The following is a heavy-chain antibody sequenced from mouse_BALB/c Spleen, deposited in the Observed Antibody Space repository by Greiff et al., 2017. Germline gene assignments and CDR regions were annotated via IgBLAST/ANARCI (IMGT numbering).Heavy chain of an antibody. CDR1: GFTFSSYG. CDR3: AREGGYYTSPWFAY. J-gene: IGHJ3*01. V-gene: IGHV5-6-3*01. D-gene: IGHD2-3*01. CDR2: INSNGGRT. Sequence: EVQGVESGGGLVQPGGSLKLSCAASGFTFSSYGMSWVRQTPDKRLELVATINSNGGRTYYPDSVKGRFTISRDNAKNTLYLQMSSLKSEDTAMYYCAREGGYYTSPWFAYWGQGTLVTVSA.